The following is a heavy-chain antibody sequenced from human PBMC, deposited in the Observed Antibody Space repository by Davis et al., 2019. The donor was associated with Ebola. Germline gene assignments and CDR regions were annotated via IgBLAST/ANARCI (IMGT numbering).Heavy chain of an antibody. D-gene: IGHD6-19*01. CDR2: FYYSGST. Sequence: SETLSLTCTVSGGSISNSDFNYWGWLRQPPGKGLEWIGSFYYSGSTNYNPSLKSRVTISSDTSRNQFSLKLSSVTAADTAVYYCARGIGVAGASDFWGQGTLVTVSS. J-gene: IGHJ4*02. CDR3: ARGIGVAGASDF. CDR1: GGSISNSDFNY. V-gene: IGHV4-39*07.